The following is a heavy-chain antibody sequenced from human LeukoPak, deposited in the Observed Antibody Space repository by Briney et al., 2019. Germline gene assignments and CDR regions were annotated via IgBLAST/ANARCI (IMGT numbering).Heavy chain of an antibody. CDR1: GYTFTSYY. V-gene: IGHV1-2*06. CDR2: INPHSGGT. CDR3: ARATGSTGTPY. J-gene: IGHJ4*02. Sequence: ASVKVSCKASGYTFTSYYMHWVRQAPGQGLEWMGRINPHSGGTNYAQKFQGRVTMTRDTSISTAYMDLSGLRSDDTALYYCARATGSTGTPYWGQGTLVTVSS. D-gene: IGHD1-1*01.